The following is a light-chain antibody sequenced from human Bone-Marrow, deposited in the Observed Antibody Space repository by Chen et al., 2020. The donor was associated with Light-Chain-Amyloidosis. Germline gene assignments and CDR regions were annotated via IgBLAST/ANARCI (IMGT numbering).Light chain of an antibody. V-gene: IGKV3-15*01. CDR2: GAS. CDR3: QQYNNWPPWT. J-gene: IGKJ1*01. Sequence: EIVMTQSPATLSVSPGERATLSCRASQGVSSNLAWHQQTPGQAPRLLIYGASTRATGIPARFSGSGSGTEFTLTISSLESEDFAVYYCQQYNNWPPWTFGQGTKVEIK. CDR1: QGVSSN.